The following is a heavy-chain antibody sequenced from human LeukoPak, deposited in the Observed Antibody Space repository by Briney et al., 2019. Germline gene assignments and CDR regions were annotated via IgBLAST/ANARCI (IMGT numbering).Heavy chain of an antibody. J-gene: IGHJ4*02. D-gene: IGHD3-10*01. CDR3: AKGGATMVRGVLDY. CDR2: IYSGGST. CDR1: GFTVSSNY. V-gene: IGHV3-66*01. Sequence: GGSLRLSCAASGFTVSSNYMSWVRQAPGKGLEWVSVIYSGGSTYYADSVKGRFTISRDNSKNTLYLQMNSLRAEDTAVYYCAKGGATMVRGVLDYWGQGTLVTVSS.